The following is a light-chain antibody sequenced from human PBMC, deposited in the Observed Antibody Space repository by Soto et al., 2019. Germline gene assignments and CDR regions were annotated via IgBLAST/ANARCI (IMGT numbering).Light chain of an antibody. J-gene: IGKJ5*01. CDR1: QSVSSSY. V-gene: IGKV3-20*01. CDR3: QHFRA. Sequence: EFVLTQSPGTLSLSTGERATLSCRASQSVSSSYVAWYQQKRGQAPRLLMYGASSRATGIPDRFSGSGSGTDFTLTISRLEPEDFVLYYCQHFRAFGQGTRLEIK. CDR2: GAS.